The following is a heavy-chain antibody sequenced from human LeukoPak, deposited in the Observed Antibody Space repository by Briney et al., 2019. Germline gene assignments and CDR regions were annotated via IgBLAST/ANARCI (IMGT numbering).Heavy chain of an antibody. J-gene: IGHJ5*02. Sequence: PSETLSLTCTVSGGSISSSSYYWSWIRQHPGRGLEWIGYIYYSGSTYYNPSLKSRVTISVDTSKNQFSLKLSSVTAADTAVYYCARDLPYCGGDCSWGQGTLVTVSS. CDR2: IYYSGST. CDR3: ARDLPYCGGDCS. V-gene: IGHV4-31*03. D-gene: IGHD2-21*02. CDR1: GGSISSSSYY.